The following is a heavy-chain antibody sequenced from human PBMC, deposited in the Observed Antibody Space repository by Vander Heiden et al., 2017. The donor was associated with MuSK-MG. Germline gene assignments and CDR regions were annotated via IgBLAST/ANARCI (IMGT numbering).Heavy chain of an antibody. D-gene: IGHD6-19*01. CDR2: ISYDGSNK. J-gene: IGHJ6*02. V-gene: IGHV3-30*18. CDR1: GFTFSSYG. CDR3: AKDGGGSGWYEDYYGMDV. Sequence: QVQLVESGGGVVQPGRSLRLSCAASGFTFSSYGLHWVRQAPGKGLEWVAVISYDGSNKYYADSVKGRVTISRDNSKNTLYRQMNSLRAEDTAVYYCAKDGGGSGWYEDYYGMDVWGQGTTVTVSS.